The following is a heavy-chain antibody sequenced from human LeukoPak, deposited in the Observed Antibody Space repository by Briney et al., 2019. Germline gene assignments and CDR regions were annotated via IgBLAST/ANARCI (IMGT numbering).Heavy chain of an antibody. CDR2: IYPGDSDT. Sequence: GESLKISCKGSGYSFPSYWIGWVRQMPGKGLEWMGIIYPGDSDTRYSPSFQGQVTISADKSISTAYLQWSSLKASDTAMYYCATRYGDYDPAYYYYYYMDVWGKGTTVTVSS. V-gene: IGHV5-51*01. CDR1: GYSFPSYW. CDR3: ATRYGDYDPAYYYYYYMDV. J-gene: IGHJ6*03. D-gene: IGHD4-17*01.